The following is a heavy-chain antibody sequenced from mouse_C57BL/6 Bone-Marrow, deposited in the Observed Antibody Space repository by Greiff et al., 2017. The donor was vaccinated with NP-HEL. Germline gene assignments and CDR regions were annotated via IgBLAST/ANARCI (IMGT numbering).Heavy chain of an antibody. CDR2: ISNGGGST. V-gene: IGHV5-12*01. CDR1: GFTFSDYY. J-gene: IGHJ1*03. CDR3: ARREDYGSSYGYFDV. D-gene: IGHD1-1*01. Sequence: EVKVVESGGGLVQPGGSLKLSCAASGFTFSDYYMYWVRQTPEKRLEWVAYISNGGGSTYYPDTVKGRFTISRENAKNTLYLQMSRLKSEDTAMYYCARREDYGSSYGYFDVWGTGTTVTVSS.